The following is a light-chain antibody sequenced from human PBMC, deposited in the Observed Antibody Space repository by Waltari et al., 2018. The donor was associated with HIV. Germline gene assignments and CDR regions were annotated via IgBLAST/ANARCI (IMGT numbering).Light chain of an antibody. J-gene: IGKJ4*01. Sequence: EILLTQSPATLSLSPGETATLSCRASQTVNNYLAWYQHRPGQAPRLLIYDTSNRASGVPARFSGSGSGTDVTFSSGCLEPEDFAVYYCQQRNTWPLTFGGGTKVEIK. V-gene: IGKV3-11*01. CDR3: QQRNTWPLT. CDR2: DTS. CDR1: QTVNNY.